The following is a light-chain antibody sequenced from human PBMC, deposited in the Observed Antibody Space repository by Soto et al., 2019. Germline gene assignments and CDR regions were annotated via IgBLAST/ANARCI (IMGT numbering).Light chain of an antibody. Sequence: DLQITQSPSSLSASVGDRVTIPCRASQPVTNYLSWYQQKPGKAPTLLIYAASRLQSGVPSRFSAGGSGTEFTLSINSLLPEDFATYYCQQSYIAPWTFGQGTKVDIK. CDR3: QQSYIAPWT. V-gene: IGKV1-39*01. CDR1: QPVTNY. J-gene: IGKJ1*01. CDR2: AAS.